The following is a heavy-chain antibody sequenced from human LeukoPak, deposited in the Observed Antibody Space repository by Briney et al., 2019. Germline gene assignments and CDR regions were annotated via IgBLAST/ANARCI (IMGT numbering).Heavy chain of an antibody. CDR3: ARAGFGTVTPEDV. D-gene: IGHD4-11*01. CDR1: GGTFSSYA. V-gene: IGHV1-69*04. CDR2: IIPILGIA. J-gene: IGHJ6*02. Sequence: ASVKVSCKASGGTFSSYAISWVRQAPGQGLEWMGRIIPILGIANYAQKFQGRVTITADKSTSTAYMELRSLRSDDTAVYYCARAGFGTVTPEDVWGQGTTVTVSS.